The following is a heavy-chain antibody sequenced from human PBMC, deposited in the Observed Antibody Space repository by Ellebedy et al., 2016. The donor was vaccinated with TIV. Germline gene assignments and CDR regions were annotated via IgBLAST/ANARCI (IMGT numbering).Heavy chain of an antibody. J-gene: IGHJ6*02. CDR1: DNYFRGFC. CDR2: IHQSGAT. V-gene: IGHV4-34*01. CDR3: ARVRPYYNHGLDV. Sequence: MPSETLSLTCAVYDNYFRGFCWAWIRQPLGGGLEWIAEIHQSGATHSNPSLQSRVTLSVDTSKKQFSLRLSAVTAADTAVYYCARVRPYYNHGLDVWGQGTTVIVSS.